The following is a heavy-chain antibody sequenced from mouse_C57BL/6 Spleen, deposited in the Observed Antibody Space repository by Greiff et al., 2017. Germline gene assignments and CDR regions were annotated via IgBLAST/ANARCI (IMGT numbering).Heavy chain of an antibody. D-gene: IGHD6-1*01. CDR2: ICPGDGDT. V-gene: IGHV1-82*01. CDR1: GYAFSSSW. J-gene: IGHJ2*01. CDR3: ANLFGYFDY. Sequence: QVQLQQSGPELVKPGASVTISCKASGYAFSSSWMNWVKQRPGKGLEWIGRICPGDGDTNYNGKFKGKATLTADKSSSTAYMQLSSLTSEDSAVYFCANLFGYFDYWGQGTTLTVSS.